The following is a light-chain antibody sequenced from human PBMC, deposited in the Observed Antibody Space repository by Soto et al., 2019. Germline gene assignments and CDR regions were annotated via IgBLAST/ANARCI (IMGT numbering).Light chain of an antibody. CDR3: QQYNNWPIT. CDR2: GAS. J-gene: IGKJ5*01. V-gene: IGKV3-15*01. Sequence: ETVMTQPPATLSVSPGQGATLSCRATENINQNLAWYQQKPGQAPRLLIYGASTRATGIPARFSGSGSGTEFTLTISSLQSEDFEVYYCQQYNNWPITFGQGTRLEN. CDR1: ENINQN.